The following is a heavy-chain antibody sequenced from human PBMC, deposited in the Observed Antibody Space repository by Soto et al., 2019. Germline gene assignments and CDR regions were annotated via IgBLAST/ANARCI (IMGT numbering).Heavy chain of an antibody. CDR2: INPSVGST. D-gene: IGHD3-10*01. CDR3: ARAGPGYFDY. J-gene: IGHJ4*02. CDR1: GYTFTTYN. V-gene: IGHV1-46*01. Sequence: QVQLVQSGAEVRKPGASVKVSCKASGYTFTTYNMHWVRQAPGQGLEWMGVINPSVGSTSYAQKVQGRVTMTRDTATSTVYMELCSLRSEDTAVYYCARAGPGYFDYWGQGTLVTVSS.